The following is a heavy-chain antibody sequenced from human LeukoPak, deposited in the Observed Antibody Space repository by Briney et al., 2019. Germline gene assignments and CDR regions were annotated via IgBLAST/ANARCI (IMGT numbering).Heavy chain of an antibody. V-gene: IGHV4-59*01. CDR2: IYYSGST. J-gene: IGHJ4*02. CDR1: GGSISSYY. D-gene: IGHD6-6*01. CDR3: ARERKQLLFDY. Sequence: SETLSLTCTVSGGSISSYYWSWIRQPPGKGLEWIGYIYYSGSTNYNPSLKSRVTISVDTSKNQFSLKLSPVTAADTAVYYCARERKQLLFDYWGQGTLVTVSS.